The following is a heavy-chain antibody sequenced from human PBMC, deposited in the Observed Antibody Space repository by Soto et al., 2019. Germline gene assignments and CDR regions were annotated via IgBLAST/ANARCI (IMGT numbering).Heavy chain of an antibody. CDR3: ARESPLDIVVVVAATHARYYGMDV. CDR1: GYTFSVYH. CDR2: IHPNSGGT. Sequence: ASVKVSCKASGYTFSVYHMHWVRQAPGQGLEWMGWIHPNSGGTNYAQRFEGRVTMTTDTSTSTAYMELSSLRSEDTAVYYCARESPLDIVVVVAATHARYYGMDVWGQGTTVTVS. V-gene: IGHV1-2*02. D-gene: IGHD2-15*01. J-gene: IGHJ6*02.